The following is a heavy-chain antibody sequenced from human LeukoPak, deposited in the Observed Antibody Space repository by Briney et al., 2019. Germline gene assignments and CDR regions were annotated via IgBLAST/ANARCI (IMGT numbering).Heavy chain of an antibody. J-gene: IGHJ3*02. Sequence: SETLSLTCTVSGGSISSYYWSWIRQPPGKGLEWIGDIYYSGSTNYNPSLKSRVTISVDTSKNQFSLKLSSVTAADTAVYYCARDTTINIAARPLDAFDIWGQGTMVTVSS. D-gene: IGHD6-6*01. CDR1: GGSISSYY. V-gene: IGHV4-59*12. CDR3: ARDTTINIAARPLDAFDI. CDR2: IYYSGST.